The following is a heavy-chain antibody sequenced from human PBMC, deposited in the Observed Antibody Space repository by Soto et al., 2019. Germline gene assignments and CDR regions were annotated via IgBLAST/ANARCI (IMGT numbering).Heavy chain of an antibody. CDR3: ARAALPPNAGNFDY. CDR2: IYYSGST. J-gene: IGHJ4*02. V-gene: IGHV4-61*01. Sequence: QVQLQESGPGLVKPSETLSLTCTVSGGSVSSDIYYWNWIRQPPGTGLEWIGYIYYSGSTNYNPPLKSRVTISVDTSKNQFSLKLSSVTAADTAVYYCARAALPPNAGNFDYWGQGTLVTVSS. CDR1: GGSVSSDIYY.